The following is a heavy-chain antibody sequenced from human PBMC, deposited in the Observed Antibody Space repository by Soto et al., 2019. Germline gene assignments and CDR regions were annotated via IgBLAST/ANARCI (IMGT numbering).Heavy chain of an antibody. CDR1: GFTFSSYA. D-gene: IGHD6-13*01. Sequence: GGSLRLSCAASGFTFSSYAMHWVRQAPGKGLEWVAVISYDGSNKFYADSVKGRFTISRDNSKNTLYLQMNSLRGEDTAVYYCARMRAAGHTYYYGMDVWGQGTTVTVSS. V-gene: IGHV3-30-3*01. J-gene: IGHJ6*02. CDR2: ISYDGSNK. CDR3: ARMRAAGHTYYYGMDV.